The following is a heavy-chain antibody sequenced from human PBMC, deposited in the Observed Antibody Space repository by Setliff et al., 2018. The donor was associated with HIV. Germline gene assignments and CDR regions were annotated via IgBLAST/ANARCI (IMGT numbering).Heavy chain of an antibody. D-gene: IGHD5-12*01. J-gene: IGHJ6*03. V-gene: IGHV4-59*01. Sequence: TLSLTCTVSGGSINNYFWSWIRQPPGKGLEWLGCLYYTGRANYNPSLKSRLTVSVDTSKNQFSLKLSSVTAADTAVYYCARDVYNYKKGTSYMDVWGKGTTVTVSS. CDR1: GGSINNYF. CDR2: LYYTGRA. CDR3: ARDVYNYKKGTSYMDV.